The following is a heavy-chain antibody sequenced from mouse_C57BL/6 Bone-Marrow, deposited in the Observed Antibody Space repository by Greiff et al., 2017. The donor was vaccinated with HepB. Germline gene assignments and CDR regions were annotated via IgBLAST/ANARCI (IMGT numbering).Heavy chain of an antibody. J-gene: IGHJ3*01. Sequence: QVQLQQPGAELVKPGASVKLSCKASGYTFTSYWMQWVKQRPGQGLEWIGEIDPSDSYTNYNQKFKGKATLTVDTSSSTAYMQLSSLTSEDSAVYYCARLRDGYAWFAYWGQGTLGNGSA. D-gene: IGHD2-2*01. CDR1: GYTFTSYW. CDR3: ARLRDGYAWFAY. CDR2: IDPSDSYT. V-gene: IGHV1-50*01.